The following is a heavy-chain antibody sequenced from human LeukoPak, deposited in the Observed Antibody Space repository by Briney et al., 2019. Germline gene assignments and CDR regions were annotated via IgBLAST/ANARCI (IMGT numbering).Heavy chain of an antibody. J-gene: IGHJ5*02. CDR3: ARGSTRRQTYTTKNWFDP. D-gene: IGHD1-1*01. CDR1: GFTFSNYN. CDR2: IGSSVSTR. V-gene: IGHV3-48*01. Sequence: GGSLRLSCAVSGFTFSNYNMNWVRRAPGKGLEWVSYIGSSVSTRYYADSVKGRFTISRDNGKHSLYLQMNSLRAEDTAVYYCARGSTRRQTYTTKNWFDPWGQGTLVTVSS.